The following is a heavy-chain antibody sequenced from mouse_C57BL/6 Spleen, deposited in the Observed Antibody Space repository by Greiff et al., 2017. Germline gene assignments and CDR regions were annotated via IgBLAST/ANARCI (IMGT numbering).Heavy chain of an antibody. J-gene: IGHJ2*01. V-gene: IGHV1-52*01. CDR3: ARHGWDEVDY. Sequence: QVQLQQPGAELVRPGSSVKLSCKASGYTFTSYWMHWVKQRPIQGLEWIGNIDPSDSETHYNQKFKDKATLTVDKSSSTAYMQLSRLTSEDSAVYYCARHGWDEVDYWGQGTTLTVSS. CDR1: GYTFTSYW. CDR2: IDPSDSET. D-gene: IGHD4-1*01.